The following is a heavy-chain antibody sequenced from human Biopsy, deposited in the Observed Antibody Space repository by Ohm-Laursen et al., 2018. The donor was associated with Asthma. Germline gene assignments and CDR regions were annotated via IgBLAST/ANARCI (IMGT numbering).Heavy chain of an antibody. D-gene: IGHD3-22*01. V-gene: IGHV3-23*01. J-gene: IGHJ5*01. CDR2: ISASGART. CDR3: AKITTARQKANNWFDS. CDR1: GFAFNISS. Sequence: SLRLSCAASGFAFNISSMTWVRQAPGKGLERASSISASGARTFYADSVKGRFTVSRDSSRNTLYLQLSTLTVEDAAVYFCAKITTARQKANNWFDSWGQGTLVTVSS.